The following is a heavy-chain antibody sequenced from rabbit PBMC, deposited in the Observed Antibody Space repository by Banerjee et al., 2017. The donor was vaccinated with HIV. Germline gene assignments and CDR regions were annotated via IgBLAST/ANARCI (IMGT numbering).Heavy chain of an antibody. CDR1: GFSFSSSYW. CDR2: IDAGSSGGT. Sequence: QSLEESGGDLVKPGASLTLTCKASGFSFSSSYWMCWVRQAPGKGLEWIGCIDAGSSGGTWCASWAKGRFTFSKTSSTVDLKMTSLTAADTATYFCARRSSTAYSPFNLWGPGTLVTVS. J-gene: IGHJ4*01. D-gene: IGHD1-1*01. V-gene: IGHV1S40*01. CDR3: ARRSSTAYSPFNL.